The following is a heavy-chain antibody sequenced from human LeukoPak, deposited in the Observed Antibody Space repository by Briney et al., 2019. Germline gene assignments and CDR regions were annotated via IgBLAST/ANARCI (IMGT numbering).Heavy chain of an antibody. J-gene: IGHJ5*02. CDR1: GGSFSGYY. Sequence: SETPSLTCAVYGGSFSGYYWSWIRQPPGKGLEWIGEINHSGSTNYNPSLKSRVTISVDTSKNQFSLKLSSVTAADTAVYYCARGGEGQQWLVRYNNWFDPWGQGTLVTVSS. V-gene: IGHV4-34*01. CDR2: INHSGST. D-gene: IGHD6-19*01. CDR3: ARGGEGQQWLVRYNNWFDP.